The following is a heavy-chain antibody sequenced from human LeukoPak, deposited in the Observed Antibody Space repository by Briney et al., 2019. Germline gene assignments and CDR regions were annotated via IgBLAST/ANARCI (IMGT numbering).Heavy chain of an antibody. CDR2: INPNSGGT. CDR3: ARAIVLMVYGSDAFDI. Sequence: GASVKVSCKASGYTFTGYYMHWVRQAPGQGLEWMGWINPNSGGTNYAQKFQGRVTMTRDTSVSTAYMELSRLRSDDTAVYYCARAIVLMVYGSDAFDIWGQGTMVTVSS. D-gene: IGHD2-8*01. V-gene: IGHV1-2*02. CDR1: GYTFTGYY. J-gene: IGHJ3*02.